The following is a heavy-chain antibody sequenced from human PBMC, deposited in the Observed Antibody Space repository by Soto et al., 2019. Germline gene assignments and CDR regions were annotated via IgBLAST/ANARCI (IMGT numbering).Heavy chain of an antibody. J-gene: IGHJ4*02. V-gene: IGHV3-11*01. CDR3: ARGGVAYTSGWGIDY. CDR1: GFTFSDYY. D-gene: IGHD6-19*01. Sequence: QVQLVEFGGGLVKPGGSLRLSCAASGFTFSDYYMNWIRQAPGKGLEWVSYISSSGDTIYYADSVKGRFTMSRDNAKNSLYVQMDSLRAEDTAVYYCARGGVAYTSGWGIDYWGQGTLVTVSS. CDR2: ISSSGDTI.